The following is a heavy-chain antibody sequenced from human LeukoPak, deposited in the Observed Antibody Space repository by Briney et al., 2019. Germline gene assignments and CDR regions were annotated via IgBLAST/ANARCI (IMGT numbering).Heavy chain of an antibody. Sequence: ASVKVSCKASGYTFTSYDVNWVRQATGQGLEWLEWMNPNSGNTGYAQNFQGRVTMTMNTSITTAYMELSSLRSEDTAVYYCARALSWTTESYYYMDVWGKGTTVTVSS. V-gene: IGHV1-8*01. J-gene: IGHJ6*03. D-gene: IGHD3/OR15-3a*01. CDR3: ARALSWTTESYYYMDV. CDR2: MNPNSGNT. CDR1: GYTFTSYD.